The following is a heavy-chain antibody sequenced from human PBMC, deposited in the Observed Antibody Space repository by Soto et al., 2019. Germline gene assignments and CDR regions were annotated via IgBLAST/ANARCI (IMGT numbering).Heavy chain of an antibody. CDR1: GCSISSCDYY. CDR3: ARGRYFHHPLGGIDV. J-gene: IGHJ6*02. Sequence: PSESLSLTCTVSGCSISSCDYYWIWILQRPGKGLEWIWYIYYSGSTYYNPSIKSRVTQSVDTSKNQFCLELSSVTAADTAVYYWARGRYFHHPLGGIDVWGQGTTVTVSS. D-gene: IGHD3-9*01. CDR2: IYYSGST. V-gene: IGHV4-30-4*01.